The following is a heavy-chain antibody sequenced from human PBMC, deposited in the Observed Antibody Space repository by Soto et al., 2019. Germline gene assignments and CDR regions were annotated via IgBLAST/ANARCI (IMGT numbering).Heavy chain of an antibody. CDR3: ARGSCSGGSCALVPFEY. J-gene: IGHJ4*02. CDR2: SYYSGTT. Sequence: PSETLSLTCTVSGTSINNYYWSWIRQPPGKGLECLGYSYYSGTTNNIPSLKSRVTISVDKSKNQFSLKLSSVTAADTAVYYCARGSCSGGSCALVPFEYWGQGALSPSPQ. D-gene: IGHD2-15*01. CDR1: GTSINNYY. V-gene: IGHV4-59*01.